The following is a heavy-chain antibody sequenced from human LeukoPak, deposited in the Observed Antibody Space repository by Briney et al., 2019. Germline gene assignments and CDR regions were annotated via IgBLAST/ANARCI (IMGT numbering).Heavy chain of an antibody. CDR1: GYSFTSYS. V-gene: IGHV5-51*01. Sequence: GESLKISCKGSGYSFTSYSIGWARQMPGKGLEWMGIIYPGDSDTRYSPSVQAQVTISADKSISTAYLQWGSLKASDTAMYYCARLAAEYFQHWGQGTLVTVSS. J-gene: IGHJ1*01. CDR2: IYPGDSDT. CDR3: ARLAAEYFQH.